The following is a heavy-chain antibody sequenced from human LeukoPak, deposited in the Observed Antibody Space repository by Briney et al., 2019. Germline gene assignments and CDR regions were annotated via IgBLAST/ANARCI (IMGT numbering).Heavy chain of an antibody. CDR3: TTYLVTMVRGVIINFDY. CDR2: IKSKTDGGTT. J-gene: IGHJ4*02. D-gene: IGHD3-10*01. V-gene: IGHV3-15*01. Sequence: PGGSLRLSCAASGFTFSNAWMSWVRQAPGKGLEWVGRIKSKTDGGTTDYAAPVKGRFTIPRDDSKNTLYLQMNSLKTEDTAVYYCTTYLVTMVRGVIINFDYWGQGTLVTVSS. CDR1: GFTFSNAW.